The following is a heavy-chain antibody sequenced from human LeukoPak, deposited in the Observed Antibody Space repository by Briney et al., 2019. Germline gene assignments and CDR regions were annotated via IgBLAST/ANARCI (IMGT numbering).Heavy chain of an antibody. CDR2: ISSSSSTI. V-gene: IGHV3-48*01. Sequence: PGGSLRLSCAASGFTFLSYSMNWVRQAQGKGLEWVSYISSSSSTIYYAGSVKGRFTISRDNAKNSLFLQMNSLRADDTAVYYCAREDAGYSSSWVDYWGQGTLVTVSS. J-gene: IGHJ4*02. CDR3: AREDAGYSSSWVDY. D-gene: IGHD6-13*01. CDR1: GFTFLSYS.